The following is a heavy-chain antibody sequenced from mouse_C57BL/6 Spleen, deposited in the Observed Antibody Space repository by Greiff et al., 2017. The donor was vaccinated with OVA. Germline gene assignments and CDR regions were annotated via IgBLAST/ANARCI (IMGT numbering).Heavy chain of an antibody. V-gene: IGHV14-4*01. CDR1: GFNIKDDY. CDR2: IDPENGDT. D-gene: IGHD1-1*01. CDR3: TRLLLRSEAASY. J-gene: IGHJ3*01. Sequence: DVKLQESGAELVRPGASVKLSCTASGFNIKDDYMHWVKQRPEQGLEWIGWIDPENGDTEYASKFQGKATITADTSSNTAYLQLSSLTSEDTAVYYCTRLLLRSEAASYWGQGTLVTVSA.